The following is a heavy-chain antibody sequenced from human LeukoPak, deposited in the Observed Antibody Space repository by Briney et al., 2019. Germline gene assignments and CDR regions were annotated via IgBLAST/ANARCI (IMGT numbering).Heavy chain of an antibody. V-gene: IGHV3-21*01. CDR1: GFTFSSYS. Sequence: GGSLRLSCAASGFTFSSYSMNWVRQAPGKGLEWVSSISSSSSYIYYADSVKGRFTISRDNAKNSLYLQMNSLRAEDTAVYYCARASSLFWSGTPWDNWFDPWGQGTLVTVSS. CDR2: ISSSSSYI. D-gene: IGHD3-3*01. CDR3: ARASSLFWSGTPWDNWFDP. J-gene: IGHJ5*02.